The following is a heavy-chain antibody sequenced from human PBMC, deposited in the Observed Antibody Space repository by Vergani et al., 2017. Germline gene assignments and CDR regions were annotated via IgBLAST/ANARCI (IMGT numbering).Heavy chain of an antibody. Sequence: EVQLLESGGGLVQPGGSLRLSCAASGFTFSSYAMSWVRQAPGKGLEWVSAISGSGGSTYYADSVKGRFTISRDNSENTLYLQMNSLRAEDTAVYYCAKGRAYCGGDCYPYYYYGMDVLGQGTTVTVSS. V-gene: IGHV3-23*01. CDR1: GFTFSSYA. J-gene: IGHJ6*02. CDR2: ISGSGGST. CDR3: AKGRAYCGGDCYPYYYYGMDV. D-gene: IGHD2-21*02.